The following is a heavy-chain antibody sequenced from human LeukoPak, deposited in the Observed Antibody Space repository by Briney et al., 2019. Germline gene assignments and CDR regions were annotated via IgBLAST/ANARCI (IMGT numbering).Heavy chain of an antibody. CDR3: ARDLRGWGYAFDI. J-gene: IGHJ3*02. CDR2: IYYSGNT. CDR1: GVSISSGGFG. V-gene: IGHV4-31*03. D-gene: IGHD6-19*01. Sequence: SETLSLTCTVSGVSISSGGFGWGGLRHNQGKALEGIGHIYYSGNTNYNPSLKSRVSMSVDTSKNQISLKLSSVTAADTAVYHCARDLRGWGYAFDIWAKGQWSPSLQ.